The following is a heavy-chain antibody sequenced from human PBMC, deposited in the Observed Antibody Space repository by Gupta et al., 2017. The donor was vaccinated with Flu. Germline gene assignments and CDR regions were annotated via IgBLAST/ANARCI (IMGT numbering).Heavy chain of an antibody. V-gene: IGHV4-59*08. CDR1: GGSISSYY. CDR2: IYYSGST. J-gene: IGHJ5*02. Sequence: QVQLQESGPGLVKPSETLSLTCTVSGGSISSYYWSWILQPPGKVLELIGYIYYSGSTNYNPSLKSRFTISVDTAKNQFSLKLSSVTAADTAVYYCARQIITILDNWFDPWGQGTLVTVSS. D-gene: IGHD3-3*01. CDR3: ARQIITILDNWFDP.